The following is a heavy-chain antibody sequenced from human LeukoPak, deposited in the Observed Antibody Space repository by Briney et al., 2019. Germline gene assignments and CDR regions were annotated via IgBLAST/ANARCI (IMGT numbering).Heavy chain of an antibody. V-gene: IGHV1-69*06. CDR1: GGTFSSYA. CDR2: IIPIFGTA. CDR3: AIAVAGFDAFDI. Sequence: ASVKVSCKASGGTFSSYAISWVRQAPGQGLEWMGGIIPIFGTANYAQKFRGRVTITADKSTSTAYMELSSLRSEDTAVYYCAIAVAGFDAFDIWGQGTMDTVSS. J-gene: IGHJ3*02. D-gene: IGHD6-19*01.